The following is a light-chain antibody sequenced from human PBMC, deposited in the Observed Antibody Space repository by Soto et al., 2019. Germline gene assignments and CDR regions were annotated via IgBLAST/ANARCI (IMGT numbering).Light chain of an antibody. J-gene: IGLJ1*01. CDR3: CSYAGSSTYV. CDR1: SSDVGSYNL. V-gene: IGLV2-23*01. Sequence: QSALTQPASVSGSPGQSITISRTGTSSDVGSYNLVSWYQQHPGKAPKLMIYEGSKRPSGVSNRFSGSKSGNTASLTISGLQAEDEADYYCCSYAGSSTYVFGTGTKLTVL. CDR2: EGS.